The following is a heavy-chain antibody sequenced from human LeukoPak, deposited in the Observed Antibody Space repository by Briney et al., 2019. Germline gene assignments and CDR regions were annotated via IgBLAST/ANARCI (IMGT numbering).Heavy chain of an antibody. CDR3: ARASFDH. Sequence: ASVKVSFKASGYTFVTYGINWVRQAPGQGPEWIGWISTYNGNTKYALKFQDRVTLTRDTSTTTAYMELKSLTSDDRAVYYCARASFDHWGQGTLVIVSS. CDR2: ISTYNGNT. J-gene: IGHJ4*02. CDR1: GYTFVTYG. V-gene: IGHV1-18*01.